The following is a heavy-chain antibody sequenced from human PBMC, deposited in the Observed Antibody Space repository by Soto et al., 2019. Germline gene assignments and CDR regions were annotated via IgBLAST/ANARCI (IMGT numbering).Heavy chain of an antibody. D-gene: IGHD6-13*01. J-gene: IGHJ4*02. CDR1: GGTFSSYT. CDR2: IIPILGIA. Sequence: ASVKVSCKASGGTFSSYTISWVRQAPGQGLEWMGRIIPILGIANYAQKFQGRVTITADKSTSTAYMELSSLRSEDTAVYYCARFPIAAAAYYFDYWGQGTLVPSPQ. V-gene: IGHV1-69*02. CDR3: ARFPIAAAAYYFDY.